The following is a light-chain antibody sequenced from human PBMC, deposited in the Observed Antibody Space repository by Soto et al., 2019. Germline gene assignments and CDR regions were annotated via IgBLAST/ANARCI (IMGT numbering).Light chain of an antibody. CDR2: DVT. CDR3: GSYTDASTVV. Sequence: QSALTQPASVSGSPGQSISISCTGTSSDVGGYNYVSWYQQYPGKAPKLMIYDVTNRPSGVSNRFSGSKSGNTASLTISGLQAEDEANYYCGSYTDASTVVFGGGTKVTVL. J-gene: IGLJ2*01. CDR1: SSDVGGYNY. V-gene: IGLV2-14*01.